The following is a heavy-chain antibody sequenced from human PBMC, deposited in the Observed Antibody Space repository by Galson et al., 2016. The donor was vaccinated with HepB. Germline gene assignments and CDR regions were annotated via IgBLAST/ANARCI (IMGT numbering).Heavy chain of an antibody. D-gene: IGHD5-24*01. Sequence: SVKVSCKASGGTFSSYAISWVRQAPGQGLEWMGGINHLFGTANYAQKFQGRLTITADESTGTAYMELSSLRSEDTAVYFCAREPPTGAYNYGHGDYWGQGTLVTVSS. J-gene: IGHJ4*02. CDR3: AREPPTGAYNYGHGDY. CDR2: INHLFGTA. V-gene: IGHV1-69*13. CDR1: GGTFSSYA.